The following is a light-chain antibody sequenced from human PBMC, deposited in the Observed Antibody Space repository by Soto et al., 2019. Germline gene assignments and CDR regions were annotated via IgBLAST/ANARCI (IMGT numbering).Light chain of an antibody. J-gene: IGLJ2*01. CDR2: SNN. CDR1: SSNIGSNT. V-gene: IGLV1-44*01. Sequence: QSVLTQPPSASGTPGPRVTISCSGSSSNIGSNTVNWYQQRPGTAHKLLIDSNNQRPSGVPDRFSGCKSGTSASLAISGLQSGDEADYYCAAWDDSLNGVVFGGGTQLTVL. CDR3: AAWDDSLNGVV.